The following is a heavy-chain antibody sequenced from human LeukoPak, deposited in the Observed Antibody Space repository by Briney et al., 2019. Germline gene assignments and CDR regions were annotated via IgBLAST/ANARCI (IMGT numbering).Heavy chain of an antibody. CDR1: GFTFSRSD. CDR2: ISGSAHKI. V-gene: IGHV3-23*01. Sequence: GGSLRLSCEASGFTFSRSDMIWVRQAPGKGLDWVSVISGSAHKIRYADSVKGRFTISRDNSENIVYLQMNNLRAEDTAVYYCAGRVTGYSSGYVYWGQGTLVTVSS. CDR3: AGRVTGYSSGYVY. D-gene: IGHD5-18*01. J-gene: IGHJ4*02.